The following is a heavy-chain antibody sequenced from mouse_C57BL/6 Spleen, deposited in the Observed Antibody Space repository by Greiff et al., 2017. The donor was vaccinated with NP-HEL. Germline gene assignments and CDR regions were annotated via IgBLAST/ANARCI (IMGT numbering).Heavy chain of an antibody. Sequence: QVQLQQSGAELARPGASVKMSCKASGYTSTSYTMHWVKQRPGQGLVWIGYIIPSSGYTKYNQKFKDKATLTAVKSSCTAYMQLSSLTSGDSAVYYCARGNDAMDYWGQGTSVTVCS. CDR2: IIPSSGYT. D-gene: IGHD2-1*01. CDR3: ARGNDAMDY. CDR1: GYTSTSYT. J-gene: IGHJ4*01. V-gene: IGHV1-4*01.